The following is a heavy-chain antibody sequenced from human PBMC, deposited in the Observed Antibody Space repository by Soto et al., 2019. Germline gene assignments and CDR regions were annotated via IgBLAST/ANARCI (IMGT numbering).Heavy chain of an antibody. D-gene: IGHD3-22*01. CDR2: MNPNSGNT. CDR3: ARELTMIVDN. CDR1: GYTFTSYD. J-gene: IGHJ4*02. V-gene: IGHV1-8*01. Sequence: QVQLVQSGAEVKKPGASVKVSCKASGYTFTSYDINWVRQATGQGLEWMGWMNPNSGNTGYAQKFRGRATMTRKTSISKAYMELSTLRSEDTAVYYCARELTMIVDNWGQGPLVTVSS.